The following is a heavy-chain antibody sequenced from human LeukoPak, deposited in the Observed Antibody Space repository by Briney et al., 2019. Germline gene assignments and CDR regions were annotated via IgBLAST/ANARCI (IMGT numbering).Heavy chain of an antibody. CDR1: GYTFNSYA. CDR3: ATERGPGAFDI. Sequence: GASVKVSCKASGYTFNSYAITWVRQAPGKGLEWMGGFDPEDGETIYAQKFQGRVTMTEDTSTDTAYMELSSLRSEDTAVYYCATERGPGAFDIWGQGTMVTVSS. V-gene: IGHV1-24*01. CDR2: FDPEDGET. J-gene: IGHJ3*02. D-gene: IGHD3-16*01.